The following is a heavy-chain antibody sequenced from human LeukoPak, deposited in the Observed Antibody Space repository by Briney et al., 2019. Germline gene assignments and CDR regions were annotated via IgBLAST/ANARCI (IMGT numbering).Heavy chain of an antibody. D-gene: IGHD3-9*01. CDR1: GYTFTGYY. J-gene: IGHJ4*02. V-gene: IGHV1-2*02. CDR3: ARIEGRTGLLRYSDWLSYFDY. Sequence: GASVKVSCKASGYTFTGYYMHWVRQAPGQGLEWMGWINPNSGGTNYAQKFQGRVTMTRDTSISTAYMELSRLRSDDTAVYYCARIEGRTGLLRYSDWLSYFDYWGQGTLVTVSS. CDR2: INPNSGGT.